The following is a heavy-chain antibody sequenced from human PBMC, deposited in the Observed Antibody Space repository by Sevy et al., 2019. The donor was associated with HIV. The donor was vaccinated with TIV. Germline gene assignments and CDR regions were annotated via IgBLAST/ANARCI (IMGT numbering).Heavy chain of an antibody. J-gene: IGHJ4*02. Sequence: GGSLRLSCAASGFTFSSYSMNWVRQAPGKGLEWVSSISSSSSYIYYADSVKGRFTISRDNAKNSLYLQMNSLRAEETAVYYCARDRNYYGSGSYYIDYWGQGTLVTVSS. CDR2: ISSSSSYI. D-gene: IGHD3-10*01. V-gene: IGHV3-21*01. CDR3: ARDRNYYGSGSYYIDY. CDR1: GFTFSSYS.